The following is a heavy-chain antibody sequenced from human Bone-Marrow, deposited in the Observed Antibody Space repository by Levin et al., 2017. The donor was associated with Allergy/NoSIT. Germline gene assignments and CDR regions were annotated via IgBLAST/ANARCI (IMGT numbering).Heavy chain of an antibody. CDR2: IYHSGST. D-gene: IGHD1-14*01. V-gene: IGHV4-4*02. CDR1: DASISSAHW. Sequence: MASETLSLTCVVSDASISSAHWWSWVRQPPGTGLEFIGEIYHSGSTNYNPSLTSRVTMSVDKSKNQFSLKLRSVTAADTAVYYCTREMDSVPGGIRHYGMDVWGQGTTVTVSS. CDR3: TREMDSVPGGIRHYGMDV. J-gene: IGHJ6*02.